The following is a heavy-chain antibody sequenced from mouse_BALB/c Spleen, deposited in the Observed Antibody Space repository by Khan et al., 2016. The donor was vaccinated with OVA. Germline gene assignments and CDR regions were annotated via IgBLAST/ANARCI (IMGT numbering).Heavy chain of an antibody. CDR3: VKEGEYHRNDGWWAY. D-gene: IGHD2-14*01. CDR1: GYTFTSYT. CDR2: INPSNGYT. J-gene: IGHJ3*01. Sequence: VQLQESGAELARPGASVKMSCKASGYTFTSYTIHWIKKRPGQGLEWIGYINPSNGYTNYNQKFKDNATLTTDKSSTTAYLQLSSLTSDDSAVYNSVKEGEYHRNDGWWAYWGKGTLGTGSA. V-gene: IGHV1-4*01.